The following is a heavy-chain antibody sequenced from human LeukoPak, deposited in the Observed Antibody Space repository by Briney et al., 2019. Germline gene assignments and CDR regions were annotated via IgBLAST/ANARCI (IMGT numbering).Heavy chain of an antibody. CDR1: GGSISSGGYS. CDR3: AREGARGPYYFDY. CDR2: IYRSGST. V-gene: IGHV4-30-2*01. Sequence: TLSLTCAVSGGSISSGGYSWSWIRQPPGKGLEWIGYIYRSGSTYYNPSLKSRVTISVDRSKNQFSLKLSSVTAADTAVYYCAREGARGPYYFDYWGQGTLVTVSS. D-gene: IGHD4/OR15-4a*01. J-gene: IGHJ4*02.